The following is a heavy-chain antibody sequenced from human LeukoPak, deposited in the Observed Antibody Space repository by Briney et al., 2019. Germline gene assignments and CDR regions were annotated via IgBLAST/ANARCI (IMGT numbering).Heavy chain of an antibody. Sequence: ASVKVSCKASGGTFSSYAISWVRQALGQGLEWMGGIIPIFGTANYAQKFQGRVTITTDESTSTAYMELSSLRSEDTAVYYCARGIRYSGYFDYWGQGTLVTVSS. CDR2: IIPIFGTA. J-gene: IGHJ4*02. D-gene: IGHD2-15*01. CDR1: GGTFSSYA. CDR3: ARGIRYSGYFDY. V-gene: IGHV1-69*05.